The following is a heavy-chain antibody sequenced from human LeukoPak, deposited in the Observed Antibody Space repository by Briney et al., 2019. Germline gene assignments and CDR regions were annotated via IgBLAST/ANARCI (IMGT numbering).Heavy chain of an antibody. D-gene: IGHD2-2*01. J-gene: IGHJ4*02. CDR2: IYYSGST. Sequence: KPSETLSLTCTVSGGSISSYYWSWIRQPPGKGLEWIGYIYYSGSTNYNPSLKSRVTISVDTSKNQFSLKLSSVTAADTAVYYCARALYCSSTSCYDYWGQGTLVTVSS. CDR3: ARALYCSSTSCYDY. CDR1: GGSISSYY. V-gene: IGHV4-59*01.